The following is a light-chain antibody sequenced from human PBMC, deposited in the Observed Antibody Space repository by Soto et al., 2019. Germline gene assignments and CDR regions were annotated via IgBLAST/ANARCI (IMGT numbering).Light chain of an antibody. CDR2: GAS. V-gene: IGKV3-15*01. J-gene: IGKJ1*01. CDR1: QSVSNN. Sequence: EIVMTQSPATLSVSPGERATLSCRASQSVSNNLAWYQQKPGQAPRLLIYGASTRATGIPARFSGSGSGTEFTITIISLQYEDFAVYYCQQHNNWAPWTFGQGTKVEIK. CDR3: QQHNNWAPWT.